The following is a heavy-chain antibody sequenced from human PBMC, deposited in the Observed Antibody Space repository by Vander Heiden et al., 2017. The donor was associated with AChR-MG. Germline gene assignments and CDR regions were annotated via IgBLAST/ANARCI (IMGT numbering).Heavy chain of an antibody. CDR1: GYTFTDYY. Sequence: QVQLVQSGAEVKKPGASVKVSCKASGYTFTDYYMHWVRQAPGQGLEWMGWINPNSGGTKYAQKFQGRVTMTRDTSISTAYMELSGLRSDDTAVYYCARDPVTMVRGAATDAFDIWGQGTMVTVSS. CDR3: ARDPVTMVRGAATDAFDI. V-gene: IGHV1-2*02. D-gene: IGHD3-10*01. J-gene: IGHJ3*02. CDR2: INPNSGGT.